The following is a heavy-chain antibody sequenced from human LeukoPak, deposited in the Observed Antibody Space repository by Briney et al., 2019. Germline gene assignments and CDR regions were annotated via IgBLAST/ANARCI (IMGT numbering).Heavy chain of an antibody. CDR2: IYHSGTT. Sequence: TASETLSLTCTVSGYSITSGYYWGWIRQPPGKGLEWIGSIYHSGTTYYNPSLKSRVTISLDTSKNQFSLKLSSVTAADTAVYYCARGKGRINWFDPWGQGTLVTVSS. CDR3: ARGKGRINWFDP. D-gene: IGHD2/OR15-2a*01. V-gene: IGHV4-38-2*02. J-gene: IGHJ5*02. CDR1: GYSITSGYY.